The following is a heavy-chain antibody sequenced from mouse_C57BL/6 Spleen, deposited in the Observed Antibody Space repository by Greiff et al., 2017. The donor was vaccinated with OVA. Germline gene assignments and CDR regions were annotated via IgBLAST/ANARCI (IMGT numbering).Heavy chain of an antibody. CDR1: GFTFSDFY. V-gene: IGHV7-1*01. CDR3: ARDVYDYYAMDD. J-gene: IGHJ4*01. D-gene: IGHD2-3*01. CDR2: SRNKANDYTT. Sequence: EVHLVESGGGLVQSGRSLRLSCATSGFTFSDFYMEWVRQAPGKGLEWIAASRNKANDYTTEYSASVKGRFIVSRDTSQSILYLQMNALRAEDTAIYYCARDVYDYYAMDDWGQGTSVTVAS.